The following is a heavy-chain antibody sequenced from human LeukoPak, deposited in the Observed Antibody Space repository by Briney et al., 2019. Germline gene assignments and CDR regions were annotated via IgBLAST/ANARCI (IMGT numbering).Heavy chain of an antibody. Sequence: GGSLRLSCAASGFTLSTYWMHWVRQAPGKGLVWVSRIDTDGSTANYADSVKGRFTISRDNAKNTLYLRMNSLRAEDTAVYFCARGNPEKFDYWGQGTLVTVSS. CDR3: ARGNPEKFDY. V-gene: IGHV3-74*01. J-gene: IGHJ4*02. CDR2: IDTDGSTA. CDR1: GFTLSTYW.